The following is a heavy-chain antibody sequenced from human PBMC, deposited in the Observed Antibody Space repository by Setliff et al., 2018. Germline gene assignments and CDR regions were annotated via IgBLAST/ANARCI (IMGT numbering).Heavy chain of an antibody. J-gene: IGHJ5*02. V-gene: IGHV5-51*01. Sequence: PGESLKISCKGSGYSFTSYWIAWVRQMPGKGLEWMGIIYPGDSDTRYSPSFEGQVTISADKSISTAYLQWSSLKASDTAMYYCARQYYNFWSGYSPKKGWFDPWGQRTLVTV. CDR2: IYPGDSDT. CDR1: GYSFTSYW. D-gene: IGHD3-3*01. CDR3: ARQYYNFWSGYSPKKGWFDP.